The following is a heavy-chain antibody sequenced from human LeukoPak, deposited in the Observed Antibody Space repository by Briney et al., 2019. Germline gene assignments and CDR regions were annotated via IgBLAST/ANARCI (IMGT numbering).Heavy chain of an antibody. J-gene: IGHJ4*02. CDR2: LSYDGSNK. CDR3: ARDPRNLYYFDY. Sequence: GGSLRLSCAASGSTFSSYAMHWVRQAPGKGLEWVTVLSYDGSNKYYADSVKGRFTVSRDNSKNTLYLQMNSLRAADTAVYYCARDPRNLYYFDYWGQGTLVTVSS. D-gene: IGHD1-14*01. V-gene: IGHV3-30-3*01. CDR1: GSTFSSYA.